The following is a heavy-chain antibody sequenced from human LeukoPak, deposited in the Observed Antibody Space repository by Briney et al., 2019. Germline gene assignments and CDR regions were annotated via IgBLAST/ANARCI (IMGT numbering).Heavy chain of an antibody. D-gene: IGHD1-1*01. CDR1: GFTFSSYW. CDR2: IKQDGSEK. Sequence: GGSLRLSCAASGFTFSSYWMSWVRQAPGKGLEWVANIKQDGSEKYYVDSVKGRFTISRDNAKNSLYLQMNSLRAEDTAVYYCVKGLVQTTMSYSVDYWGQGALVTVSS. V-gene: IGHV3-7*01. CDR3: VKGLVQTTMSYSVDY. J-gene: IGHJ4*02.